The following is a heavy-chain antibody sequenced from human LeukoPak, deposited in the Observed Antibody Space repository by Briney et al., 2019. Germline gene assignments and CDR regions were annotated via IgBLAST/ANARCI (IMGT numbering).Heavy chain of an antibody. CDR1: GGTFSSYA. J-gene: IGHJ4*02. V-gene: IGHV1-69*13. Sequence: SVKVSCKASGGTFSSYAISWVRQAPGQGLEWMGGIIPIFGTANYAQKFQGRVTITADESTSTAYMELSSLRSEDTAVYYCARDLSRRATGYYYDSSGYSRWGQGTLVTVSS. CDR2: IIPIFGTA. D-gene: IGHD3-22*01. CDR3: ARDLSRRATGYYYDSSGYSR.